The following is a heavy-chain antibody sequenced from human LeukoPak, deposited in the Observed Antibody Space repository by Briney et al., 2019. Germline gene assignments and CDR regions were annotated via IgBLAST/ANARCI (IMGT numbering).Heavy chain of an antibody. V-gene: IGHV3-11*04. Sequence: GGSLRLSCAASGFTFSDYYMSWIRQAPGKGLEWVSYISSSGSTIYYADSVKGRFTISRDNAKNSLYLQMNRLIAEDTAVYYCARDGSSKGATAAAGHFYYYYMDVWGKGTTVTVSS. CDR2: ISSSGSTI. D-gene: IGHD6-13*01. J-gene: IGHJ6*03. CDR3: ARDGSSKGATAAAGHFYYYYMDV. CDR1: GFTFSDYY.